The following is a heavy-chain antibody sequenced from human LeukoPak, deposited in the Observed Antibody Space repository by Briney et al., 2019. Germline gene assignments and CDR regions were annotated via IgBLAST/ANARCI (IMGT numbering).Heavy chain of an antibody. CDR1: GFTFSSYV. Sequence: GGSLRLSCAVSGFTFSSYVMSWVRQAPGKGLEWVSAIGGSGGDTYYADSVKGRFTISRDNSKNTLFLQMNSLRAEDTAVYYCARDPSTGSTGAFDFWGQGTLVTVSS. V-gene: IGHV3-23*01. CDR3: ARDPSTGSTGAFDF. D-gene: IGHD1-1*01. CDR2: IGGSGGDT. J-gene: IGHJ4*02.